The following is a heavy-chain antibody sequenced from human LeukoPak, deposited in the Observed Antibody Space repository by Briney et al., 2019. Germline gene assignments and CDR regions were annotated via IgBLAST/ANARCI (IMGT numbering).Heavy chain of an antibody. J-gene: IGHJ6*02. D-gene: IGHD2-2*01. CDR1: GGSISSGDYC. CDR3: ARDIVVVPAAIGYGMDV. CDR2: IYYSGST. Sequence: PSETVSLTCTVSGGSISSGDYCWSWIRQPPGKGLEWIGYIYYSGSTYYNPSLKSRVTISVDTSKKQFSLKLSSVTAADTAVYYCARDIVVVPAAIGYGMDVWGQGTTVTVSS. V-gene: IGHV4-30-4*01.